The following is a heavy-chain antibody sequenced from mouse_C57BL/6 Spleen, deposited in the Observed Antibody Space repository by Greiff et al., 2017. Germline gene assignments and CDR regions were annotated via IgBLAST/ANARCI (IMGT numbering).Heavy chain of an antibody. CDR1: GYSFTGYF. CDR3: ARWGDYDAWFAY. Sequence: EVKLQESGPELVKPGDSVKISCKASGYSFTGYFMNWVMQSHGKSLEWIGRINPYNGDTFYNQKFKGKATLTVDKSSSTAHMELRSLTSEDSAVYYCARWGDYDAWFAYWGQGTLVTVSA. J-gene: IGHJ3*01. CDR2: INPYNGDT. V-gene: IGHV1-20*01. D-gene: IGHD2-4*01.